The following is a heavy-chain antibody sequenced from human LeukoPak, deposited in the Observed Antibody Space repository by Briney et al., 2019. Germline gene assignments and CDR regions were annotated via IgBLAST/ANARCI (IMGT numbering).Heavy chain of an antibody. CDR2: VYTSGST. CDR1: GGSISSYY. D-gene: IGHD1-26*01. CDR3: ARGGSYLAFDI. J-gene: IGHJ3*02. V-gene: IGHV4-4*07. Sequence: SETLSLTCTVSGGSISSYYWSWIRQPAGKGLEWIGRVYTSGSTNYNPSLKSRVTMSVDTSKNQFSLKLISVTAADTAVYYCARGGSYLAFDIWGQGTMVTVSS.